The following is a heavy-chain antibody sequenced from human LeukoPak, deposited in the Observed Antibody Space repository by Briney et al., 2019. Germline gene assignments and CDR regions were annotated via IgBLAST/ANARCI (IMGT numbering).Heavy chain of an antibody. V-gene: IGHV1-2*02. CDR1: GYTFTGYY. Sequence: ASVKVSCKASGYTFTGYYMHWVRQAPGQGLEWMGWINPNSGGTNYAQKFQGRVTITADKSTSTAYMELSSLRSEDTAVYYCARTFYGDYSPFDYWGQGTLVTVSS. D-gene: IGHD4-17*01. CDR2: INPNSGGT. CDR3: ARTFYGDYSPFDY. J-gene: IGHJ4*02.